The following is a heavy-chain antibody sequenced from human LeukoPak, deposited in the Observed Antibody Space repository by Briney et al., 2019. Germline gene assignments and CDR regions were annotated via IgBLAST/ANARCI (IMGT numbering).Heavy chain of an antibody. D-gene: IGHD2-15*01. Sequence: PGGSLRLSCAASGFTLSDYYLSWIRQAPGKGLEWLSYITTSGDITYYADSVKGRFTISRDNAKNSLYLQMNSLRAEDTAVYYCARGCSGGSCSSYYYYGMDVWGQGTTVTVSS. CDR2: ITTSGDIT. CDR3: ARGCSGGSCSSYYYYGMDV. CDR1: GFTLSDYY. J-gene: IGHJ6*02. V-gene: IGHV3-11*04.